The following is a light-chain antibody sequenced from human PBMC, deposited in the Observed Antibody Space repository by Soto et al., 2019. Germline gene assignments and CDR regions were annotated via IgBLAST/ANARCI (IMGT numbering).Light chain of an antibody. CDR2: GAS. V-gene: IGKV3-20*01. CDR1: QSVTTR. J-gene: IGKJ5*01. CDR3: QQYGGSPIT. Sequence: IVFTQSPCTLSLSPVERVPLSCRASQSVTTRLAWYQHKPGQAPRLLMSGASSRASGVPVRFSGSGSGTDFTLTISRLEPEDFALYYCQQYGGSPITFGLGTRLEIK.